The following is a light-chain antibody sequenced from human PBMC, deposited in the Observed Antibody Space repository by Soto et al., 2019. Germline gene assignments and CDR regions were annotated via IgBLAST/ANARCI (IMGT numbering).Light chain of an antibody. CDR1: QSVRSN. CDR3: QQYNNWPLT. V-gene: IGKV3-15*01. CDR2: GAS. Sequence: EIVMTQSPAPLSVSPGDRVTLSCRASQSVRSNSAWYQQKPGQAPRLLLYGASIRATGIPARFSGSGYGTEFTLSISSLQSEDFAVYYCQQYNNWPLTFGGGTKVDIK. J-gene: IGKJ4*01.